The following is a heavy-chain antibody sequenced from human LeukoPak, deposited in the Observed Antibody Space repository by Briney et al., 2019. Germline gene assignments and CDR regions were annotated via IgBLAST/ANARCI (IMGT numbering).Heavy chain of an antibody. CDR2: ISYDGSNK. CDR1: GFTFSTYA. CDR3: AKDPGWQWLVYYFDY. D-gene: IGHD6-19*01. J-gene: IGHJ4*02. V-gene: IGHV3-30*04. Sequence: GGSLRLSCAASGFTFSTYAIHWVRQAPGKGLEWVAVISYDGSNKYYADSVKGRFTISRDNSKNTLYLQMNSLRAEDTAVYYCAKDPGWQWLVYYFDYWGQGTLVTVSS.